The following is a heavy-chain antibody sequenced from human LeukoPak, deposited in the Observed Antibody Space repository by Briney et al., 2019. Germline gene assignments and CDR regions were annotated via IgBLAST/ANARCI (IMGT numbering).Heavy chain of an antibody. Sequence: GESLKISCKGSGYSFTSYWIGWVRQMPGKGLEWMGIIYPGDSDTRYSPSFQGQVTISADKSISTAYLQWSSLKASDTAMYYCARRSNSMATMGSIENDAFDIWGQGTLVTVSS. CDR2: IYPGDSDT. CDR3: ARRSNSMATMGSIENDAFDI. J-gene: IGHJ3*02. V-gene: IGHV5-51*01. D-gene: IGHD5-24*01. CDR1: GYSFTSYW.